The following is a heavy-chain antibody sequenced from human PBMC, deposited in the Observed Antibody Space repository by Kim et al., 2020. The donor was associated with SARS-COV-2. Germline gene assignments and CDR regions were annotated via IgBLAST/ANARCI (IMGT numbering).Heavy chain of an antibody. V-gene: IGHV3-66*01. J-gene: IGHJ6*02. CDR3: ARDATDYGDFWSGYYYGMEV. D-gene: IGHD4-17*01. CDR2: IYSGGST. CDR1: GFTVSSNY. Sequence: GGSLRLSCAASGFTVSSNYMSWVRQAPGKGLEWVSVIYSGGSTYYADSVKGRFTISRDNSKNTLYLQMNSLRAADTAVYYCARDATDYGDFWSGYYYGMEVWGQGTTVTVSS.